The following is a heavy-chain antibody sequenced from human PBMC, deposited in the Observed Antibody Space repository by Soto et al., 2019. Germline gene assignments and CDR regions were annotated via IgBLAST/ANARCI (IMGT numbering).Heavy chain of an antibody. CDR2: IIPTPGIT. J-gene: IGHJ4*02. CDR3: ARSGSYCSGSSCYSFQAY. V-gene: IGHV1-69*02. CDR1: GGAFSSYT. Sequence: SVKVSCKASGGAFSSYTISWVRQAPGQGLEWMGRIIPTPGITNYAQKFQGRVTITADKPTGTAYMELSSLRSEDTAVYYCARSGSYCSGSSCYSFQAYWGQGTLVTVSS. D-gene: IGHD2-15*01.